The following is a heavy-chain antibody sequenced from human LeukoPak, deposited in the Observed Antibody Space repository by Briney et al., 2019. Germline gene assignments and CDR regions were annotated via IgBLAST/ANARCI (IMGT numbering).Heavy chain of an antibody. V-gene: IGHV1-18*01. Sequence: ASVKVSCKASGYTFTSYGISWVRQAPGQGLEWMGWISAYNGNTNYAQKLQGRVTMTTDTSTSTAYMELRSLRSDDTAVYYYARDISVLSSTHYYYYYGMDVWGQGTTVTVSS. CDR1: GYTFTSYG. CDR3: ARDISVLSSTHYYYYYGMDV. CDR2: ISAYNGNT. J-gene: IGHJ6*02. D-gene: IGHD2-8*02.